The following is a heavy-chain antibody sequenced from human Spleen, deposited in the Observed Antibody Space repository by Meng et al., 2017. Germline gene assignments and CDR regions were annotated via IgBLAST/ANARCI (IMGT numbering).Heavy chain of an antibody. V-gene: IGHV1-8*02. CDR2: MNPKSGQR. CDR1: GYTFTSYY. D-gene: IGHD4-17*01. CDR3: ARVNGDPDY. Sequence: ASVKVSCKASGYTFTSYYMHWVRQATGQGLEWMGWMNPKSGQRDYAQKFQGRVTMTVDTSISTAYMELSSLRSEDTAVYYCARVNGDPDYWGQGTLVTVSS. J-gene: IGHJ4*02.